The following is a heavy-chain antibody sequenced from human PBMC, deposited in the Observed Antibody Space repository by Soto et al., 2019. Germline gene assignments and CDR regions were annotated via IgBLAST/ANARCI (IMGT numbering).Heavy chain of an antibody. Sequence: GGSLRLSCAASGFTLSYYWMHWVRQAPGKGLVWVSRINSDGSTTNYADSVKGRFTISRDNAKNTLYLEMNSLKTEDTAVYYCTTDLAGKYDFWSGYRGLLDYWGQGTLVTVSS. V-gene: IGHV3-74*01. CDR3: TTDLAGKYDFWSGYRGLLDY. CDR1: GFTLSYYW. J-gene: IGHJ4*02. D-gene: IGHD3-3*01. CDR2: INSDGSTT.